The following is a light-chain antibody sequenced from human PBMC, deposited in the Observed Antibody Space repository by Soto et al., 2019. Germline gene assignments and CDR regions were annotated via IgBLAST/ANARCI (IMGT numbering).Light chain of an antibody. Sequence: EIVLTQSPGTLSLSPGERATLSCRASQSVSSSSLAWYQHKRGQAPRLLIHGASSRATGIPDRFSGCGSGTDFTLTISRLEPEDFAVYYCQQYGGSPRTFGQGTKVEVK. V-gene: IGKV3-20*01. CDR2: GAS. CDR1: QSVSSSS. CDR3: QQYGGSPRT. J-gene: IGKJ1*01.